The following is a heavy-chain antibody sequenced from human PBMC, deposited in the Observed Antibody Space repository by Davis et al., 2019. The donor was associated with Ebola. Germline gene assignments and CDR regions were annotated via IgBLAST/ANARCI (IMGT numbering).Heavy chain of an antibody. J-gene: IGHJ4*02. V-gene: IGHV1-69*04. CDR1: GGTFSSYA. CDR3: ARSTVISPFDY. CDR2: IIPILGIA. Sequence: SVKVSCRASGGTFSSYAISWVRQAPGQGLEWMGRIIPILGIANYAQKFQGRVTITADKSTSTAYMELSSLRSEDTAVYYCARSTVISPFDYWGQGTLVTVSS. D-gene: IGHD4-17*01.